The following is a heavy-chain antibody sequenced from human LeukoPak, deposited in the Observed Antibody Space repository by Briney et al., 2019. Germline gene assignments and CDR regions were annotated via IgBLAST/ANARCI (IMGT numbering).Heavy chain of an antibody. V-gene: IGHV4-4*02. CDR1: GGSISSSNW. D-gene: IGHD5-18*01. Sequence: PSETLSLTCAVSGGSISSSNWWSWVRQPPGKGLEWIGEIYHSGSANYNPSLKSRVTISVDKSKNQFSLKLSSVTAADTAVYYCASQDVDTAMGIDYWGQGTLVTVSS. CDR2: IYHSGSA. J-gene: IGHJ4*02. CDR3: ASQDVDTAMGIDY.